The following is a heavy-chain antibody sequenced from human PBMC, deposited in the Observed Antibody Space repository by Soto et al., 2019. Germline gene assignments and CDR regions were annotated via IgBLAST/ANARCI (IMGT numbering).Heavy chain of an antibody. V-gene: IGHV3-23*01. CDR1: GFTFSSYA. CDR2: ISGSGGST. CDR3: AKDHPFYYDSSGYYLGGY. Sequence: GGSLRLSCAASGFTFSSYAMSWVRQAPGKGLEWVSAISGSGGSTYYADSVKGRFTISRDNSKNTLYLQMNSLRAEDTAVYYCAKDHPFYYDSSGYYLGGYWGQGTLVTVSS. J-gene: IGHJ4*02. D-gene: IGHD3-22*01.